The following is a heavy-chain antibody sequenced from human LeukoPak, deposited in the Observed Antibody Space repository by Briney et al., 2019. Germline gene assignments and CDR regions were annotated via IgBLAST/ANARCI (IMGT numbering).Heavy chain of an antibody. D-gene: IGHD2-2*03. Sequence: PGGSLRLSCAASGFTFSSYSMNWARQAPGKGLEWVSYIDIRSTTIYYADSVKGRLTISRDNAKNSLYLQMKSLRAEDTAVYYCARDGYCSSTSCLGIWGQGTMVTVSS. CDR3: ARDGYCSSTSCLGI. J-gene: IGHJ3*02. V-gene: IGHV3-48*01. CDR1: GFTFSSYS. CDR2: IDIRSTTI.